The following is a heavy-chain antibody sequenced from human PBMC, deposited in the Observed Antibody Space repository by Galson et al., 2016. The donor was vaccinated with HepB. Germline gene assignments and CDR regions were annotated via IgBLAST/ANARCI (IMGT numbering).Heavy chain of an antibody. J-gene: IGHJ4*02. CDR2: ISSSSSYI. CDR1: GFTFSSYS. Sequence: SLRLSCAASGFTFSSYSMNWVRQAPGKGLEWVSSISSSSSYIYYADSMKGRFTISRDNAKNSLYLQMTSLRPEDMAVNYCAREQEYSYSFDYWGQGTLVTVSS. V-gene: IGHV3-21*01. D-gene: IGHD5-18*01. CDR3: AREQEYSYSFDY.